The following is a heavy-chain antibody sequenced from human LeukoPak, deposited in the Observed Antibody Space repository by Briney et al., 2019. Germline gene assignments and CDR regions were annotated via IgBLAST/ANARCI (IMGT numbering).Heavy chain of an antibody. D-gene: IGHD3-16*01. CDR1: GFTFSSYW. J-gene: IGHJ4*02. Sequence: GGSLRLSCAASGFTFSSYWMSWVRQAPGKGLEWVANIKQDGSEKYYVDSVKGRFTISRDTAKNSLYLQMNSLRAEDTAVYYCAKGMHRWGSDQYYFDYWGQGTLVTVSS. CDR3: AKGMHRWGSDQYYFDY. V-gene: IGHV3-7*01. CDR2: IKQDGSEK.